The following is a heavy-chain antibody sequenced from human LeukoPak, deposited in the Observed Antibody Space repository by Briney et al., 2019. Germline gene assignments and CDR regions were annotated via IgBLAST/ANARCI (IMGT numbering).Heavy chain of an antibody. CDR1: GFTFSSYT. J-gene: IGHJ4*02. V-gene: IGHV3-21*01. CDR3: ARATTYDILTGYFDY. Sequence: GGSLRLSCAASGFTFSSYTMNWVRQAPGKGLEWVSSISSSSSYIYYAESVKGRFTMSRDNAKNSLYLQMNSLRAEDTAVYYCARATTYDILTGYFDYWDQGTLVTVSS. D-gene: IGHD3-9*01. CDR2: ISSSSSYI.